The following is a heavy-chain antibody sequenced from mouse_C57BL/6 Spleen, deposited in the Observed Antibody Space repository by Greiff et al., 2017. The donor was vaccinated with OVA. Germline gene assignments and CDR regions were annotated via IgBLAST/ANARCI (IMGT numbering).Heavy chain of an antibody. V-gene: IGHV1-54*01. CDR3: ARGGRDYYAMDY. J-gene: IGHJ4*01. CDR2: INPGSGGT. CDR1: GYAFTNYL. Sequence: VQLQQSGAELVRPGTSVKVSCKASGYAFTNYLIEWVKQRPGQGLEWIGVINPGSGGTNYNEKFKGKATLTADKSSSTAYMQLSSLTSEDSAVYFCARGGRDYYAMDYWGQGTSVTVSS.